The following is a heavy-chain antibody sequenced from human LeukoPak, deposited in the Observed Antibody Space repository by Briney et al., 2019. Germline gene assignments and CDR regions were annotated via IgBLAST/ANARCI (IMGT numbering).Heavy chain of an antibody. J-gene: IGHJ4*02. CDR2: IYYSGST. Sequence: PSETLSLTCTVSGGSITNYYWIWIRQPPGKGLDWIGYIYYSGSTNYNPSLNSRVSISVDTSKKQFSLKMSSVTAADTAVYFCARAPHSYGYFDSWGQGILVTVSS. D-gene: IGHD5-18*01. CDR3: ARAPHSYGYFDS. CDR1: GGSITNYY. V-gene: IGHV4-59*01.